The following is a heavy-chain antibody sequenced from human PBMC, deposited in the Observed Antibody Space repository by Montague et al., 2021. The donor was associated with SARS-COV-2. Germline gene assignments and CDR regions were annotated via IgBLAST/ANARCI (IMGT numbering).Heavy chain of an antibody. D-gene: IGHD1-14*01. Sequence: TLSLTCTVSGDSISSGDYHWSWVRQPAGKGLEWIGYIYTLGSTSYNPSLKSRVTISMDTSKNQLSLKLSSVTAADTAVYFCARSPYRTTYLNGMDFWGQGTTVTVSS. CDR1: GDSISSGDYH. CDR3: ARSPYRTTYLNGMDF. CDR2: IYTLGST. J-gene: IGHJ6*02. V-gene: IGHV4-61*09.